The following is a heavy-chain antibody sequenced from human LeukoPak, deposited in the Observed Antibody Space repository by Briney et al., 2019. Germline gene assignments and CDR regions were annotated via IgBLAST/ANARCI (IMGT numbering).Heavy chain of an antibody. V-gene: IGHV3-23*01. CDR1: GFTFSSYA. CDR3: AKASLKQWLPPGPGY. D-gene: IGHD6-19*01. Sequence: PGGSLRLSCAASGFTFSSYAMSWVRQAPGKGLESVSAISGSGGSTYYADSVKGRFTISRDNSKNTLYLQMNSLRAEDTAVYYCAKASLKQWLPPGPGYWGQGTLVTVSS. J-gene: IGHJ4*02. CDR2: ISGSGGST.